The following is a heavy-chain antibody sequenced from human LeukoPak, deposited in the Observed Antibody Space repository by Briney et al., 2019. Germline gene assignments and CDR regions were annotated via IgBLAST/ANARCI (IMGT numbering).Heavy chain of an antibody. J-gene: IGHJ6*03. V-gene: IGHV3-23*01. Sequence: GGSLRLSCAASGFTFSSYAMSWVRQAPGKGLEWVSAISGSGGSTYYADSVKGRFTISRDTSKNTLYLQMNSLRAEDTAVYYCARDYYGSGSYGWYYMDVWGKGTTVTISS. CDR2: ISGSGGST. D-gene: IGHD3-10*01. CDR3: ARDYYGSGSYGWYYMDV. CDR1: GFTFSSYA.